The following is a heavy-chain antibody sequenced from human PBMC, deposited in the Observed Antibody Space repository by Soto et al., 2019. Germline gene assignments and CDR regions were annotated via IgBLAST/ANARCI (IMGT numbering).Heavy chain of an antibody. V-gene: IGHV4-4*02. CDR2: IYHTGST. CDR3: ATLPPRIVVVVLPIPS. J-gene: IGHJ4*02. Sequence: QVQLQQSGPRLARPSGTLSLTCVVSGGSISSTNWWTWVRQTPGKGLEWIGEIYHTGSTKYNPSLKTRLTISLDKSNNHFSLNLKSVTAADTAVYYCATLPPRIVVVVLPIPSWGQGTLVTVSS. CDR1: GGSISSTNW. D-gene: IGHD2-15*01.